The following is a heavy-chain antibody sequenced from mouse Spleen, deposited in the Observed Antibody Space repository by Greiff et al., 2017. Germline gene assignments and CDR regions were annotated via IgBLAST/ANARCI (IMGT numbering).Heavy chain of an antibody. J-gene: IGHJ1*01. Sequence: VQLQQSGAELARPGASVKMSCKASGYTFTSYTMHWVKQRPGQGLEWIGYINPSSGYTKYNQKFKDKATLTADKSSSTAYMQLSSLTSEDSAVYYCARSGDYVNFDVWGAGTTVTVSS. CDR2: INPSSGYT. V-gene: IGHV1-4*01. CDR1: GYTFTSYT. CDR3: ARSGDYVNFDV. D-gene: IGHD2-13*01.